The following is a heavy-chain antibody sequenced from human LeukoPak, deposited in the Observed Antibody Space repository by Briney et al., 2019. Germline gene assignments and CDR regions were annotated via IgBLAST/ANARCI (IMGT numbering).Heavy chain of an antibody. J-gene: IGHJ6*04. CDR2: IYHSGST. D-gene: IGHD3-9*01. CDR1: GYSISSSNW. V-gene: IGHV4-4*02. CDR3: ARDSKILYFDWSQNDYYGRDV. Sequence: PSGTLSLTCAVSGYSISSSNWWGWVRQPPGQGLAWIGEIYHSGSTYYNPSLKSRVTISVDKSKNQFSLKLSSVTAADTAVYYCARDSKILYFDWSQNDYYGRDVWGKGTTVTVST.